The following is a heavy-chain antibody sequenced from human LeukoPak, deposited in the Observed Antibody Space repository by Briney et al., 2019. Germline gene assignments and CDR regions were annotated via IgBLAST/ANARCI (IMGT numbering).Heavy chain of an antibody. D-gene: IGHD2-2*01. V-gene: IGHV3-20*01. CDR3: ARDRVYCSSTSCHNWFDP. J-gene: IGHJ5*02. CDR2: INWNGGST. Sequence: GGSLRLSCAASGFTFDDYGVSWVRQAPGKGLEWVSGINWNGGSTGYADSVKGRFTISRDNAKNSLYLQMNSLRAEDTALYHCARDRVYCSSTSCHNWFDPWGQGTLVTVSS. CDR1: GFTFDDYG.